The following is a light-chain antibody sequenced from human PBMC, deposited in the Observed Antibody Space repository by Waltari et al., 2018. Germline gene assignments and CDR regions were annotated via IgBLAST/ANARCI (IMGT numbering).Light chain of an antibody. Sequence: EIVLTQSPATLSLSPGERPTLSCRASQSVGDYLAWHQQKPGQAPRLLIYDASNRATGIPARFSGSGSGTDFTLTISSLEPEDFAVYYCQQRSNWPRYTFGQGTKLEIK. CDR1: QSVGDY. CDR3: QQRSNWPRYT. CDR2: DAS. V-gene: IGKV3-11*01. J-gene: IGKJ2*01.